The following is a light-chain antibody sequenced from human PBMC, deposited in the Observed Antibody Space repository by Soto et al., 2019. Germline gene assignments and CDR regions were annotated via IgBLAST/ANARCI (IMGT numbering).Light chain of an antibody. CDR3: QQYVTSPRT. V-gene: IGKV3D-20*01. Sequence: PGERATLSCGASQSVNSNYLAWYQQKPGLAPRLLIYDASTRDTGIPDRFSGSGSGTDFTLTISRLEPEDFAVYYCQQYVTSPRTFGQGTKVEFK. J-gene: IGKJ1*01. CDR1: QSVNSNY. CDR2: DAS.